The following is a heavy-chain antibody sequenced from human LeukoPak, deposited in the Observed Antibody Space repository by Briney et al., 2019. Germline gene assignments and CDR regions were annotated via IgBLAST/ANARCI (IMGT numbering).Heavy chain of an antibody. CDR3: ARDGPEYNWNFYY. D-gene: IGHD1-20*01. CDR2: IWYVGSNK. CDR1: GFTFSSYG. V-gene: IGHV3-33*01. Sequence: PGGSLRLSCAASGFTFSSYGMHWVRQAPGKGLEWVAVIWYVGSNKYYADSVKGRFTISRDNSKNTLYLQMNSLRAEDTAVYYCARDGPEYNWNFYYWGQGTLVTVSS. J-gene: IGHJ4*02.